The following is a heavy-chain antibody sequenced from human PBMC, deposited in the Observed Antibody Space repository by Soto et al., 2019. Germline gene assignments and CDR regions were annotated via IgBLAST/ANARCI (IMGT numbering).Heavy chain of an antibody. CDR1: GGSFTSNNW. CDR2: IYRTGST. V-gene: IGHV4-4*02. J-gene: IGHJ4*02. D-gene: IGHD1-7*01. Sequence: TGPLSLTCAVSGGSFTSNNWWTLVRQPPGQGLEWIGEIYRTGSTNYNPSLKSRVTISLDKSENQFSLKVTSLTAADTAVYYCASRDPGTSVDYWGQGTLVTVSS. CDR3: ASRDPGTSVDY.